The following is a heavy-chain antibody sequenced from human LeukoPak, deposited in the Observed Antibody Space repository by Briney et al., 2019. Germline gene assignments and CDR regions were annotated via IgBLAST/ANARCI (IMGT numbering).Heavy chain of an antibody. J-gene: IGHJ4*02. D-gene: IGHD6-13*01. Sequence: PGGSLRLSCAASGFAFSSYSMCWVRQAPGKGLEWVSYISSGRTTKYYADSVEGRFTISRDNANNSLYLQMNSLKAEDTAVYYCARGDSTTWYPYFDYWGLGTLVTVSS. V-gene: IGHV3-48*04. CDR1: GFAFSSYS. CDR3: ARGDSTTWYPYFDY. CDR2: ISSGRTTK.